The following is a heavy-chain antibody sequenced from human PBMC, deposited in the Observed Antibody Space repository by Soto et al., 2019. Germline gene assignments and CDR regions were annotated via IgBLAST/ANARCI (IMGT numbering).Heavy chain of an antibody. V-gene: IGHV4-59*12. J-gene: IGHJ6*03. CDR3: ARDGRRFPHYYYYMDV. CDR2: IYYSGST. Sequence: SQTLSITCAVSGVSISSYDWSCIRLPPGKGLEWIGYIYYSGSTNYNPSLKSRVTISVDTSKNQFSLKLSSVTAADTAVYYCARDGRRFPHYYYYMDVWGKGTTVT. D-gene: IGHD3-3*01. CDR1: GVSISSYD.